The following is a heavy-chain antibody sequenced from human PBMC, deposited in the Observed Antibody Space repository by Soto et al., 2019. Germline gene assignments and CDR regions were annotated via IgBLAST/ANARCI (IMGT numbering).Heavy chain of an antibody. CDR1: GFTFSNYA. CDR3: VREVGAPSGWLDP. D-gene: IGHD1-26*01. J-gene: IGHJ5*02. Sequence: EEHLSESGGGLGQPGGSLRLSCAASGFTFSNYAMTWVRQSPGKGLEWVSSVSASGTLKYYGEAVQGRFSISRDNSKNTEYHQMNNLRDEATALYCCVREVGAPSGWLDPWGHGTQVTVSS. CDR2: VSASGTLK. V-gene: IGHV3-23*01.